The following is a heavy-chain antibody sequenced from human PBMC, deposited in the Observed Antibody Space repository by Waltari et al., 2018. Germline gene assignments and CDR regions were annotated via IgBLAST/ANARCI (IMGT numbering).Heavy chain of an antibody. Sequence: QVQLQQWAAGLLKPSETLSLPCSLSGASFCAYHWLRVRHVPGKGLAWIGQTRHPGNTNYKRSLQSRVAIAIDASRNQFSLRVFSVTAADTGLYFCTRGGNYDFWSHRPFVDPWGQGTQVTVSS. CDR3: TRGGNYDFWSHRPFVDP. J-gene: IGHJ5*02. V-gene: IGHV4-34*01. CDR2: TRHPGNT. D-gene: IGHD3-3*01. CDR1: GASFCAYH.